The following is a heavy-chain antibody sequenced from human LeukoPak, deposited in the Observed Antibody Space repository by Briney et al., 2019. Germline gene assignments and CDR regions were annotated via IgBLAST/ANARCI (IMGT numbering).Heavy chain of an antibody. CDR3: ARLLRGGRDTPMVTMIVVRAKSGAFDI. J-gene: IGHJ3*02. CDR2: INHSGST. Sequence: SETLSLTCAVYGGSFSGYHWSWIRQPPGEGLEWIGEINHSGSTNYNPSLKSRVTISVDTSKNQFSLKLSSVTAADTAVYYCARLLRGGRDTPMVTMIVVRAKSGAFDIWGQGTMVTVSS. D-gene: IGHD3-22*01. CDR1: GGSFSGYH. V-gene: IGHV4-34*01.